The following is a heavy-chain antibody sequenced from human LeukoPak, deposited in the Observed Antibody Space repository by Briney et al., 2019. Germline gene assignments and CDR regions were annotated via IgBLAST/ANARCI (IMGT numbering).Heavy chain of an antibody. CDR2: ISGSGNST. J-gene: IGHJ4*02. Sequence: GGPLYLSCPASGLTFSGPAMSWVRKAPGKGLDRSYLISGSGNSTYYADSVKGRFTISRDNSKNTLYLQMNSLRAEDTAVYYCAKVLVLVSANRYYFDYWGQGTLVTVSS. V-gene: IGHV3-23*01. D-gene: IGHD2-15*01. CDR3: AKVLVLVSANRYYFDY. CDR1: GLTFSGPA.